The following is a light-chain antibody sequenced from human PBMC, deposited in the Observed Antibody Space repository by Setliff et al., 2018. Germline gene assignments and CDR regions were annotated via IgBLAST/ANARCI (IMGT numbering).Light chain of an antibody. CDR1: NSDVGGYNY. CDR3: SAYTSSSTYV. CDR2: EVT. Sequence: QSVLAQPAAVSGSPGQSIAISCAGTNSDVGGYNYVSWYQQHPNKAPKLLIYEVTKRPSGVSDRFAGSKSGNTASLIISGLQAEDEADYYCSAYTSSSTYVFGTGTRSPS. V-gene: IGLV2-14*03. J-gene: IGLJ1*01.